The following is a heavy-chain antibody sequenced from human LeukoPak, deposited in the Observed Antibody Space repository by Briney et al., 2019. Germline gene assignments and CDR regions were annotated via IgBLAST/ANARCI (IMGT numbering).Heavy chain of an antibody. D-gene: IGHD3-10*01. CDR2: IYYSGST. CDR1: GGSINSYY. Sequence: SETLSLTCTVSGGSINSYYWSWIRQPPGKGLEWIGYIYYSGSTNYNPSLKSRVTMSVDTSKNQFSLKLSSVTAADTAVYYCARDRWFGESRYMDVWGKGTTVTISS. J-gene: IGHJ6*04. V-gene: IGHV4-59*01. CDR3: ARDRWFGESRYMDV.